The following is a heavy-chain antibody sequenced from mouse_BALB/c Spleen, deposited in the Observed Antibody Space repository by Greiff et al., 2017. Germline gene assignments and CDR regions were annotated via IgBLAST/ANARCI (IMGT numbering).Heavy chain of an antibody. D-gene: IGHD2-3*01. CDR1: GFNINDYY. J-gene: IGHJ3*01. Sequence: EVHLVESGAELVRPGALVKLSCKASGFNINDYYMHWVKQRPEQGLEWIGWIDPENGNTIYDPKFQGKASITADTASNTAYLQLSSLESEDTAVYYCARDDGSVVAYWGQGTLVTVSA. CDR2: IDPENGNT. V-gene: IGHV14-1*02. CDR3: ARDDGSVVAY.